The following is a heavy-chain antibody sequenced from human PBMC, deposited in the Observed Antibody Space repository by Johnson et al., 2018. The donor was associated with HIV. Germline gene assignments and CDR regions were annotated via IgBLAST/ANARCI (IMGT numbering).Heavy chain of an antibody. J-gene: IGHJ3*01. CDR1: GFSLSDYY. CDR3: ARDATPWGGAYVGYAFDL. CDR2: VSGSSSGI. V-gene: IGHV3-11*04. Sequence: QVQLVESGGGLVKPGASLRLSCAASGFSLSDYYMSWIRQAPGKGLEWVSYVSGSSSGIYYGDPVKGRFTISRDNAKNSLYLQMDSLRAEDTAVYYCARDATPWGGAYVGYAFDLWGQGTMVAVSS. D-gene: IGHD4-17*01.